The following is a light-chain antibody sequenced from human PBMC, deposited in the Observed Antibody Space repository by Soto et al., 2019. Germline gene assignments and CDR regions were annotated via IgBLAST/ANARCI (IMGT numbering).Light chain of an antibody. CDR1: QTVRNNY. J-gene: IGKJ4*01. CDR2: DAS. CDR3: QQFSSYPLT. Sequence: FVLTQSPGTLSLSPGERATLSCRASQTVRNNYLAWYQQKPGQAPRLLIYDASSRATGIPDRFSGGGSGTDFTLTISRLEPEDFAVYYCQQFSSYPLTFGGGTNVDIK. V-gene: IGKV3-20*01.